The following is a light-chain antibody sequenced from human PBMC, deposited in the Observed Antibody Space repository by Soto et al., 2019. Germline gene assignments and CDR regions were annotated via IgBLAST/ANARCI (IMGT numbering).Light chain of an antibody. Sequence: DIQMTQTPSTLSSFLGFSVNITFLASQSIGTWLAWYQQKAGKAPKLLIYKASSLESGVPSRFSGSGSGTEFTLTISSLQPDDFATYYCQQYSIYWNTFGQGTKVDIK. CDR3: QQYSIYWNT. CDR1: QSIGTW. CDR2: KAS. V-gene: IGKV1-5*03. J-gene: IGKJ2*01.